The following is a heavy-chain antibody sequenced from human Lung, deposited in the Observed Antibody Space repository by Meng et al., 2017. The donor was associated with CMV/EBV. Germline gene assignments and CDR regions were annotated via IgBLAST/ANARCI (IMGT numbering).Heavy chain of an antibody. V-gene: IGHV3-23*01. CDR2: FTGSGGRP. D-gene: IGHD5-12*01. J-gene: IGHJ3*01. Sequence: ESXKISXAASGFTFSAYAMSWVRQAPGKGLEWVSAFTGSGGRPYYADAVRGRFTISRDNSKNTLYLQMNSLRADDTAVYYCAKGVGYPDLNTPFDVWGQGTXVTVSS. CDR1: GFTFSAYA. CDR3: AKGVGYPDLNTPFDV.